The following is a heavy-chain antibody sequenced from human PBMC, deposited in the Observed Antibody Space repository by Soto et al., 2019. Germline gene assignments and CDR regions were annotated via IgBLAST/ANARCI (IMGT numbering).Heavy chain of an antibody. V-gene: IGHV3-23*01. CDR2: ISGSGGST. D-gene: IGHD6-19*01. CDR1: GFTFSSYA. J-gene: IGHJ4*02. CDR3: AKDLKHRQKQWLVGYYFDY. Sequence: GGSLRLSCAASGFTFSSYAMSWVRQAPGKGLEWVSAISGSGGSTYYADSVKGRFTISRDNSKNTLYLQMNSLRAEDTAVYYCAKDLKHRQKQWLVGYYFDYWGQGTLVTVSS.